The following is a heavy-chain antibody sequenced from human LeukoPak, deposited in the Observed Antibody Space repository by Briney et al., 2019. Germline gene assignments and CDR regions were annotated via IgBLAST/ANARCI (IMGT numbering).Heavy chain of an antibody. Sequence: GGSLRLSCAASGFTFSSYAMNWVRQAPGKGLEWVAVIWYDGSNKYYADSVKGRFTISRDNSKNTLYLQMNSLRAEDTAVYYCARDESYYDSSGYNYWGQGTLVTVSS. CDR2: IWYDGSNK. V-gene: IGHV3-33*08. CDR1: GFTFSSYA. J-gene: IGHJ4*02. D-gene: IGHD3-22*01. CDR3: ARDESYYDSSGYNY.